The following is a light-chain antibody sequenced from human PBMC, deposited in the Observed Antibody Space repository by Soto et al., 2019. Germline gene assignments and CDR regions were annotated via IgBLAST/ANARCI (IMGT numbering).Light chain of an antibody. J-gene: IGLJ2*01. CDR2: EVS. V-gene: IGLV2-23*02. Sequence: QSALTQPASVSGSPGQSITISCTGTSSDVGSYNLVSWYQQHPGKAPKLIIYEVSERSSGVSHRFSGSKTGNTASLTISGLQAEDEADYYCCSYATPRLFGGGTKLTVL. CDR3: CSYATPRL. CDR1: SSDVGSYNL.